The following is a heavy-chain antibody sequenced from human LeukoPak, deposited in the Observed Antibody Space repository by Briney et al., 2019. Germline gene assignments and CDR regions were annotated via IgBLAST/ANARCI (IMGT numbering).Heavy chain of an antibody. CDR2: INHSGST. J-gene: IGHJ4*02. D-gene: IGHD3-16*02. CDR1: GGSFSGYY. Sequence: SETLSLTCAVYGGSFSGYYWSWIRQPPGKGLEWIGEINHSGSTNYNPSLKSRVTISVDTSKNQFSLKLSSVTAADTAVYYCARVNYDYVWGSYRYTRYFDYWGQGTLVTVSS. CDR3: ARVNYDYVWGSYRYTRYFDY. V-gene: IGHV4-34*01.